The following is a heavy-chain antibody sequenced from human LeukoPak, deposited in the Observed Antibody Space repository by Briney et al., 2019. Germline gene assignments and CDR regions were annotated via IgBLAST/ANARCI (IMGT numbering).Heavy chain of an antibody. Sequence: PGGSLRLSCATSGFTFSNYWMSWFRQAPGKGLEWVANIKQDGSEKYYVDSVKGRFTISRDNAKNSLYLQMNSLRAEDTAVYYCARGGDILTGYYNIRAFDIWGQGTMVTVSS. D-gene: IGHD3-9*01. CDR1: GFTFSNYW. CDR2: IKQDGSEK. J-gene: IGHJ3*02. CDR3: ARGGDILTGYYNIRAFDI. V-gene: IGHV3-7*03.